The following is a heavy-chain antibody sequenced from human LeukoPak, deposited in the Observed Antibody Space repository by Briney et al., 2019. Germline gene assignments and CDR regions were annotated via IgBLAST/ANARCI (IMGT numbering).Heavy chain of an antibody. CDR2: ISSSSTYT. Sequence: GGSLRLSCAASGSSLSDYYMTWIRQAAGKGLEWVSYISSSSTYTNYADSVKGRFTISRDNAKNSLYLQMDSLRAEDTAVYFCAREFSFRGDSTLTTLRYFDYWGQGTLVTVSS. CDR1: GSSLSDYY. CDR3: AREFSFRGDSTLTTLRYFDY. D-gene: IGHD4-17*01. J-gene: IGHJ4*02. V-gene: IGHV3-11*05.